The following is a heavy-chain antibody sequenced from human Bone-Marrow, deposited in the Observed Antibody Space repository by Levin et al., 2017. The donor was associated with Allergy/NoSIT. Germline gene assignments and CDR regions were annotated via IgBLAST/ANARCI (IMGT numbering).Heavy chain of an antibody. D-gene: IGHD6-25*01. CDR3: ARRESGSWAYYFDY. CDR2: IYYIGST. V-gene: IGHV4-59*01. J-gene: IGHJ4*02. CDR1: GGSISTYY. Sequence: PSETLSLTCTVSGGSISTYYWSWIRQSPGKGLEWIGYIYYIGSTNYNHSLKSRVTMSIDRSKNRFSLKLSSVTAADTAVYYCARRESGSWAYYFDYWGQGILVTVSS.